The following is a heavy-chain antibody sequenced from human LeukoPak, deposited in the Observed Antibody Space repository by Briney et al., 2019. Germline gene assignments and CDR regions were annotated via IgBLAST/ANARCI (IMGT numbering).Heavy chain of an antibody. V-gene: IGHV3-20*04. CDR1: GFTFDDYG. CDR3: ASLGYCSGGSCYARRDY. D-gene: IGHD2-15*01. Sequence: GGSLRLSCAASGFTFDDYGMSWVRHAPGKGLEWVSGINWNGGSTGYADSVKGRFTISRDNAKNSLYLQMNSLRAEDTALYYCASLGYCSGGSCYARRDYWGQGTLVTVSS. J-gene: IGHJ4*02. CDR2: INWNGGST.